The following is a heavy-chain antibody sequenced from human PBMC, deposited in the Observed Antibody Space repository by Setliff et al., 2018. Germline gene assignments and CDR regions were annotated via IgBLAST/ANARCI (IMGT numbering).Heavy chain of an antibody. J-gene: IGHJ4*02. CDR2: IYYSGST. CDR1: GGSISSSSYY. V-gene: IGHV4-39*01. Sequence: LSLTCTVSGGSISSSSYYWGWIRQPPGKGLEWIGSIYYSGSTNYNPSLKSRVTISVDTSKNQFSLKLSSVTAADTAVYYCAGLYYYGSGSYPAPIDYWGQGTLVTVSS. CDR3: AGLYYYGSGSYPAPIDY. D-gene: IGHD3-10*01.